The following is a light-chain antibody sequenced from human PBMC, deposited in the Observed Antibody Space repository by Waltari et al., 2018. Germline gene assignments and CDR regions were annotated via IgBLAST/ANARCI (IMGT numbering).Light chain of an antibody. J-gene: IGKJ3*01. V-gene: IGKV3D-15*01. CDR1: QSISNN. CDR3: QQYNNSPPLFT. CDR2: GAS. Sequence: EIVMTQSPATLSVSPGDRATLSCRASQSISNNLAWYQQKPGQAPRLLIYGASTRATGIPARFSGNRSGTEFTLTISSLQSEDFAVYYCQQYNNSPPLFTFGPGTKVDMK.